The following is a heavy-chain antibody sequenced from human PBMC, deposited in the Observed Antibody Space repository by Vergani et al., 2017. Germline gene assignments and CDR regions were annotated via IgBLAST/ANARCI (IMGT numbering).Heavy chain of an antibody. Sequence: QVQLVQSGAEVKKPGASVKVSCKASGYTFTSYGISWLRQAPGQGLEWMGIINPSGGSISYAQKFQGRVTMTRDTSTSTVYMELSSLRSEDTAVYYCARVGGFGESPTIPVGSDYWGQGTLVTVSS. CDR2: INPSGGSI. J-gene: IGHJ4*02. V-gene: IGHV1-46*01. CDR1: GYTFTSYG. CDR3: ARVGGFGESPTIPVGSDY. D-gene: IGHD3-10*01.